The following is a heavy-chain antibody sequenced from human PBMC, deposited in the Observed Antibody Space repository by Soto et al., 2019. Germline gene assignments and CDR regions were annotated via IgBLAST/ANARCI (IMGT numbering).Heavy chain of an antibody. V-gene: IGHV1-46*01. D-gene: IGHD3-22*01. CDR2: INPSGGST. CDR3: ARDQAYYYDSSGYPYYFDY. J-gene: IGHJ4*02. Sequence: ASVKVSCKASGYTFTSYYMHWVRQAPGQGLEWMGIINPSGGSTSYAQKFQGRVTMTRDTSTSTVYMELSSLRSEDTAVYYCARDQAYYYDSSGYPYYFDYWGQGTLVTVSS. CDR1: GYTFTSYY.